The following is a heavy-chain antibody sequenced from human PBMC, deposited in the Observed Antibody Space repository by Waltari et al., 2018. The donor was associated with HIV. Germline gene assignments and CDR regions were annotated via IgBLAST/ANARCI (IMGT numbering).Heavy chain of an antibody. CDR2: IDGSGTKS. D-gene: IGHD3-22*01. CDR3: AKAFYEDTAYYYDF. CDR1: GFAFASYQ. J-gene: IGHJ4*02. V-gene: IGHV3-23*01. Sequence: EVQPMESGGGLVQPWGSRRLSCEASGFAFASYQITWVRQSPERGLEWVAAIDGSGTKSFYADSVKGRFTLSRDNSKNTVFLQMNSLRAADTAIYYCAKAFYEDTAYYYDFWGRGTRVTVSS.